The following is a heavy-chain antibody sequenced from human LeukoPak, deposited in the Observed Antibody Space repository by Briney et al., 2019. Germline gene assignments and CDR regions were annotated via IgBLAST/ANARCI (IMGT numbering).Heavy chain of an antibody. CDR3: ARATYYYDSSGYYRIYYFDY. CDR1: GFPVSSNY. V-gene: IGHV3-66*01. D-gene: IGHD3-22*01. J-gene: IGHJ4*02. CDR2: IYSGGST. Sequence: GGSLRLSCAASGFPVSSNYMSWVRQAPGKGLEWVSVIYSGGSTYYADSVKGRFTISRDNSKNTLYLQMNSLRAEDTAVYYCARATYYYDSSGYYRIYYFDYWGQGTLVTVSS.